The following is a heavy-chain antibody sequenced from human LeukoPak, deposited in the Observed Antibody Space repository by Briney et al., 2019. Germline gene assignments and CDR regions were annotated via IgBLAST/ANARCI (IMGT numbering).Heavy chain of an antibody. Sequence: SETLSLTCTVSGGSVSRGGYYWSWIRQPPGKGLEWIGYIYYSGSTNYNPSLKSRVTISVDTSKNQFSLKLSSVTAADTAVYYCAASGGLGFDYWGQGTLVTVSS. J-gene: IGHJ4*02. CDR2: IYYSGST. CDR1: GGSVSRGGYY. D-gene: IGHD2-8*02. V-gene: IGHV4-61*08. CDR3: AASGGLGFDY.